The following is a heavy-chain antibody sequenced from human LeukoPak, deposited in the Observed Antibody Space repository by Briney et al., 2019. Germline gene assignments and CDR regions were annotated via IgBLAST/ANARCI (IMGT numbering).Heavy chain of an antibody. V-gene: IGHV1-3*03. Sequence: GASVKVSRKTSGYSFTNHALHWVRQAPGQSLEWMGWINAGNGNTEFSEEFQGRVTMTRDISASTAYMELSSLRSDDMAVYYCARVPGSGWYFFGAWGQGTLVTVAS. CDR2: INAGNGNT. D-gene: IGHD6-19*01. J-gene: IGHJ5*02. CDR1: GYSFTNHA. CDR3: ARVPGSGWYFFGA.